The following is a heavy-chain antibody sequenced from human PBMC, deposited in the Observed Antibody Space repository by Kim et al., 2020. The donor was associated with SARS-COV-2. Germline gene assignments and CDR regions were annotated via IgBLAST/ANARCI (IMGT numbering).Heavy chain of an antibody. CDR2: T. D-gene: IGHD2-2*01. CDR3: ARSIVVAAAADS. Sequence: TTYAQKFQGGVTMTTDTSTSTAYMELRSLTSDDTAMYYCARSIVVAAAADSWGQGTLVTVSS. V-gene: IGHV1-18*01. J-gene: IGHJ4*02.